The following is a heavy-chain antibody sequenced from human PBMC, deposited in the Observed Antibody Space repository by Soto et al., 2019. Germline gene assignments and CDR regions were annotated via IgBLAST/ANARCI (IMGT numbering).Heavy chain of an antibody. CDR2: IYYSGST. CDR1: GGSISSGGYY. D-gene: IGHD3-10*01. CDR3: ARGDRSGSYSHFDY. J-gene: IGHJ4*02. Sequence: SETLSLTCTVSGGSISSGGYYWSWIRQHPGKGLEWIGYIYYSGSTYYNPSLKSRVTISVDTSKNQFSLKLSSVTAADTAVYYCARGDRSGSYSHFDYWGQGTLVTVSS. V-gene: IGHV4-31*03.